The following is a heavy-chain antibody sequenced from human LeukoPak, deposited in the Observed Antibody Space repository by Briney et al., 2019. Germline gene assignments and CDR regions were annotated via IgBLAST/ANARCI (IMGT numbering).Heavy chain of an antibody. D-gene: IGHD3-3*01. Sequence: PSETLSLTCAVYGGSFSGYYWSWIRQHPGKGLEWIGYIYYSGSTYYNPSLKSRVTISVDTSKNQFSLKLSSVTAADTAVYYCARLSSLRFLEWSYYYYGMDVWGQGTTVTVSS. J-gene: IGHJ6*02. CDR3: ARLSSLRFLEWSYYYYGMDV. CDR2: IYYSGST. V-gene: IGHV4-31*11. CDR1: GGSFSGYY.